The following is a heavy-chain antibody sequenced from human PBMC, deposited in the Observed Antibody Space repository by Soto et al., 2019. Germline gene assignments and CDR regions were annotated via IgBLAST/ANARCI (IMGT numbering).Heavy chain of an antibody. D-gene: IGHD5-18*01. Sequence: ASVKISCKASGDTFTANYIHWVRQAPGQGFEWMGWINPKSGGTKYPQKFQGRVTMTRDTSLSTVYMTLTRLTSDDTAIYYCAKLSAYSYGHYWGQGTLVTVSS. CDR3: AKLSAYSYGHY. CDR2: INPKSGGT. CDR1: GDTFTANY. V-gene: IGHV1-2*02. J-gene: IGHJ4*02.